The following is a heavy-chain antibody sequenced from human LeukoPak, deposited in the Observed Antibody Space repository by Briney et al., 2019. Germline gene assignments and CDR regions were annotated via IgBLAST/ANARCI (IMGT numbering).Heavy chain of an antibody. Sequence: SVTLSLTCTVSGGSISSSRYYWGSISQPPAKGLEWIGRNYYSGSIYYNPSLKSRVTISVDTSKHQFSLKLSSVTAADTAVDYCARLARITMIVVVITTAPGEDYMDVWGKGTTVTVSS. D-gene: IGHD3-22*01. CDR2: NYYSGSI. CDR1: GGSISSSRYY. CDR3: ARLARITMIVVVITTAPGEDYMDV. J-gene: IGHJ6*03. V-gene: IGHV4-39*01.